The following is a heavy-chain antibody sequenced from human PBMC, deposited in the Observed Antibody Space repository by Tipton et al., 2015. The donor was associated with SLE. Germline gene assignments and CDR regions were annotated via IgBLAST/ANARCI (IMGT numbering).Heavy chain of an antibody. Sequence: SLRLSCVASGFTFSNYAMTWVRQAPGKGLQWVSAISVSGGGTYYADSVRGRFTVSRDNSRNTLFLQMHSLRAEDTGVYYCGKDGTYSSTWYVDHWGQGTLVTVSS. J-gene: IGHJ4*02. V-gene: IGHV3-23*01. D-gene: IGHD6-13*01. CDR2: ISVSGGGT. CDR1: GFTFSNYA. CDR3: GKDGTYSSTWYVDH.